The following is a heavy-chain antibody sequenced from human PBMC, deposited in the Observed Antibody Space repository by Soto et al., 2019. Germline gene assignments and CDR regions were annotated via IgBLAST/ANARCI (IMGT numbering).Heavy chain of an antibody. CDR3: AHKGPEDWPLDY. CDR1: GFSLSTSGVG. J-gene: IGHJ4*02. D-gene: IGHD3-9*01. CDR2: IYWDDSK. Sequence: QITLKESGPTLVRPTQTLTLTCAFSGFSLSTSGVGVGWIRQPPGKALEWLAVIYWDDSKHYSPSLRSRLTITNDTSKYQVVLTMTNMDPMDTGTYYCAHKGPEDWPLDYWGQGTLVTVSS. V-gene: IGHV2-5*02.